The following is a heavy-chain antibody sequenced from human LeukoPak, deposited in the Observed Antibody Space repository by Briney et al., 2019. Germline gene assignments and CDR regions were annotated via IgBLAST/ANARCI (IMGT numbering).Heavy chain of an antibody. Sequence: GGSLRLSCAASGFTFDDYAMHWVRQAPGKGLEWVSGISWNSGSIGYADSVKGRSTISRDNAKNSVYLHMNSLRAEDTAIYYCARSSAWYSSGWHWLGYWGQGTLVTVSS. D-gene: IGHD6-19*01. J-gene: IGHJ4*02. CDR2: ISWNSGSI. CDR3: ARSSAWYSSGWHWLGY. V-gene: IGHV3-9*01. CDR1: GFTFDDYA.